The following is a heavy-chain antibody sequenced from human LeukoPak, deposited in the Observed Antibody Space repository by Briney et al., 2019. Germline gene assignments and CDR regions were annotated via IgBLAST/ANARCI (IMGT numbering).Heavy chain of an antibody. CDR2: IYYSGST. CDR3: ARVLAGTMVRGWVGTDV. Sequence: PSETLSLTCTVSGGSISSYYWSWIRQPPGKGLEWIGYIYYSGSTNYNPSLKSRVTISVDTSKNQFSLKLSSVTAADTAMYYCARVLAGTMVRGWVGTDVWGQGTTVTVSS. V-gene: IGHV4-59*08. CDR1: GGSISSYY. J-gene: IGHJ6*02. D-gene: IGHD3-10*01.